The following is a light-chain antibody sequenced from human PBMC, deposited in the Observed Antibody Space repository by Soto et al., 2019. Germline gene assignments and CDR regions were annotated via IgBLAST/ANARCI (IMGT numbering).Light chain of an antibody. CDR2: DAS. J-gene: IGKJ1*01. V-gene: IGKV1-5*01. CDR1: QSISSW. CDR3: QQYNSYSRT. Sequence: DIQMTQSPATLSASLGDRVTITCRASQSISSWLAWYQQKPGKAPKLLIYDASSLESGVPSRFSGSGSGTEFTLTISSLQPDDFAPYYCQQYNSYSRTFGQGPKVDIK.